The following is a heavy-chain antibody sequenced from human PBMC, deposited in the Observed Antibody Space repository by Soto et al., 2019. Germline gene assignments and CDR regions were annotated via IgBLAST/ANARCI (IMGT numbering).Heavy chain of an antibody. CDR3: ARDRGIRMWRIDY. Sequence: PGGSLRLSCAASGFTFTSYTMNWVRQAPGKGLEWVSSISSSSDYIYYADSMKGRVTISRDNAKNSLFLDMNSLTAADTAVYYCARDRGIRMWRIDYWGQGTLVTVSS. J-gene: IGHJ4*02. CDR1: GFTFTSYT. CDR2: ISSSSDYI. V-gene: IGHV3-21*04. D-gene: IGHD5-18*01.